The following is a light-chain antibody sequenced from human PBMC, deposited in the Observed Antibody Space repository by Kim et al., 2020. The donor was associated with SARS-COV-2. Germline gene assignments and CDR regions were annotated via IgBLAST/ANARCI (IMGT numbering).Light chain of an antibody. J-gene: IGKJ1*01. Sequence: ASVGDRVTITCRASQGISNYLAWYQQKPGEIPKVLIYGASTVQSGVPSRFSGSGSGTDFTLTITSLQPEDVATYYCQKYNSAPQTFDQGTKVDIK. CDR2: GAS. CDR1: QGISNY. V-gene: IGKV1-27*01. CDR3: QKYNSAPQT.